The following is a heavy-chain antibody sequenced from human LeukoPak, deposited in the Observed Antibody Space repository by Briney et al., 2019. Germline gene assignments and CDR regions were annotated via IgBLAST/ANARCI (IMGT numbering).Heavy chain of an antibody. D-gene: IGHD3-22*01. Sequence: PGGSLRLSCAVSGITLSNYGMSWVHQAPGKGLEWVAGISDSGGSTNYADSVKGRFTISRDNAKNTLYLQMNSLRAEDTAVYFCARRGVVIRVILVGFHKEAFYFDSWGQGALVTVSS. CDR2: ISDSGGST. J-gene: IGHJ4*02. V-gene: IGHV3-23*01. CDR1: GITLSNYG. CDR3: ARRGVVIRVILVGFHKEAFYFDS.